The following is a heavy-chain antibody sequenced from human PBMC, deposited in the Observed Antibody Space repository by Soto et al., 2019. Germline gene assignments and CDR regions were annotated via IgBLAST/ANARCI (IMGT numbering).Heavy chain of an antibody. V-gene: IGHV3-23*01. CDR1: GFIFSNYA. CDR3: AKRYCSGGSCYSGCDY. J-gene: IGHJ4*02. Sequence: VQLLESGGGLVQPGGSLRLSCAASGFIFSNYAMYWVRQAPGKGLEWVSGISGRGGDTYYADSVKGRFTVSRDGSKNTLYLQMNSLRAEDTAVYYCAKRYCSGGSCYSGCDYWGQGTLVTVSS. CDR2: ISGRGGDT. D-gene: IGHD2-15*01.